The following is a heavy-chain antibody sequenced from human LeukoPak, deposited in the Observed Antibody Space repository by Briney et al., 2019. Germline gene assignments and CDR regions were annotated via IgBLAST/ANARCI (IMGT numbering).Heavy chain of an antibody. Sequence: GGSLRLSCAASGFTFSSYSMNWVRHAPGKGLEWVSSISSSSSYIHYADSVKGRFTISRDNAKNSLYLQMNSLRAEDTAVYYCARDPGLLIYDYWGEGTLVTVSS. J-gene: IGHJ4*02. CDR1: GFTFSSYS. CDR3: ARDPGLLIYDY. CDR2: ISSSSSYI. V-gene: IGHV3-21*01. D-gene: IGHD2-15*01.